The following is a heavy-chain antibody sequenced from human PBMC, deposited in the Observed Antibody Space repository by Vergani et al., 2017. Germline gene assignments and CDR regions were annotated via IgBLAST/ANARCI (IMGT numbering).Heavy chain of an antibody. CDR3: VSDAIKYDVLTGYYIGLDS. CDR1: NSSINSNYY. V-gene: IGHV4-38-2*01. J-gene: IGHJ4*02. Sequence: QVQLQESGPGLVQPAETLSLTCVVSNSSINSNYYWGWLRQSPGKRLEWIGSVSHSGSTFSNPSLKSRVTISVDKSKKLISLILNSVTAADTAVYYCVSDAIKYDVLTGYYIGLDSWGQGTLVTVSS. D-gene: IGHD3-9*01. CDR2: VSHSGST.